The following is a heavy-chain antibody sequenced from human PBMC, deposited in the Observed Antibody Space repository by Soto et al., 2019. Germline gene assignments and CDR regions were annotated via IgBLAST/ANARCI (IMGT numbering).Heavy chain of an antibody. Sequence: QVQLQQWGAGLLKPSETLSLTCAVYGGSFSGYYWSWIRQPPGKGLEWIGEINHSGSTNYNPSLKSRVTISVDTSKNQFSLKLSSVTAADTAVYYCARRIGYYDILTPLDYCGQGTLVTVSS. CDR2: INHSGST. V-gene: IGHV4-34*01. J-gene: IGHJ4*02. CDR3: ARRIGYYDILTPLDY. CDR1: GGSFSGYY. D-gene: IGHD3-9*01.